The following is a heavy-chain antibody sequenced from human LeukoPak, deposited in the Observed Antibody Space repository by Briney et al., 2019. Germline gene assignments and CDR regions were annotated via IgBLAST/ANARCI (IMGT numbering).Heavy chain of an antibody. J-gene: IGHJ6*03. CDR1: GYTLTELS. V-gene: IGHV1-24*01. D-gene: IGHD4-17*01. CDR2: FDPEDGET. Sequence: ASVKASCKVPGYTLTELSMHWVRQAPGKGLEWMGGFDPEDGETIYAQKFQGRVTMTEDTSTDTAYMELSSLRSEDTAVYYCATHRGDYGDSYYYYYMDVWGKGTTVTVSS. CDR3: ATHRGDYGDSYYYYYMDV.